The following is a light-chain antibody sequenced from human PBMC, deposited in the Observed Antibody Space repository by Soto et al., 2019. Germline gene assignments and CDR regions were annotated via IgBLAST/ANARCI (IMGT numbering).Light chain of an antibody. CDR3: CSFAGSYYV. CDR1: SRDVDGYDY. CDR2: EVY. V-gene: IGLV2-11*01. J-gene: IGLJ1*01. Sequence: QSALTQPRSVSGSPGQSVAISCTGTSRDVDGYDYVSWYQQHPGKAPKLLISEVYKRPSGVSNRFSGSKSGNTASLIISGIQADDEADYYCCSFAGSYYVFGTGTKLTVL.